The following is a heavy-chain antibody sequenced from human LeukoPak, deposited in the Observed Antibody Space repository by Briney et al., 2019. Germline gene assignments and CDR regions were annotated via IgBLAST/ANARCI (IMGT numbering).Heavy chain of an antibody. D-gene: IGHD3-16*01. J-gene: IGHJ4*02. V-gene: IGHV4-39*07. CDR2: INHSGST. CDR1: GGSISSSSYY. Sequence: SETLSLTCTVSGGSISSSSYYWDWIRQPPGKGLEWIGEINHSGSTNYNPSLKSRVTLSVDTSKNQFSLKLSSVTAADTAVYYCARALGYPDYWGQGTLVTVSS. CDR3: ARALGYPDY.